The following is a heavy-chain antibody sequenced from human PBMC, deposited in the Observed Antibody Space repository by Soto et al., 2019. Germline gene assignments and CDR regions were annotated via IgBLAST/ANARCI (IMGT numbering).Heavy chain of an antibody. CDR2: IYYSGST. CDR1: GGSFSGYY. D-gene: IGHD2-15*01. Sequence: SETLSLTCAVYGGSFSGYYWSWIRQPPGKGLEWIGEIYYSGSTNYNPSLKSRVTISVDTSKNQFSLKLSSVTAADTAVYYCAREYCSGGSCNVDYWGQGTLVTVSS. CDR3: AREYCSGGSCNVDY. J-gene: IGHJ4*02. V-gene: IGHV4-34*09.